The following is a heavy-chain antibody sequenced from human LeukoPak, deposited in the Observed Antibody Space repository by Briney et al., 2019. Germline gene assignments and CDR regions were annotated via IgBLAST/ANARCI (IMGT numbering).Heavy chain of an antibody. CDR3: ARRYGSGRCWFDP. D-gene: IGHD3-10*01. J-gene: IGHJ5*02. CDR2: INHSGST. Sequence: SETLSLTCAVYGGSFSGYYWSWIRQPPGKGLEWIGEINHSGSTNYNPSLKSRVTISVDTSKNQFSLKLSSVTAADTAVYYCARRYGSGRCWFDPWGQGTLVTVSS. CDR1: GGSFSGYY. V-gene: IGHV4-34*01.